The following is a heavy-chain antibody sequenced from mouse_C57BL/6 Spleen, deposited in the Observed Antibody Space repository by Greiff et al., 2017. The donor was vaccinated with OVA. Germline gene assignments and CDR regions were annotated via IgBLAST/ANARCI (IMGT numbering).Heavy chain of an antibody. CDR2: IHPNSGST. CDR1: GYTFTSYW. D-gene: IGHD1-1*01. J-gene: IGHJ2*01. V-gene: IGHV1-64*01. CDR3: ARQSYYYGLDY. Sequence: QVQLQQSGAELVKPGASVKLSCKASGYTFTSYWMHWVKQRPGQGLEWIGMIHPNSGSTNYNEKFKSKATLTVDKSSSTAYMQLCSLTSEDSAVYYCARQSYYYGLDYWGQGTTLTVSS.